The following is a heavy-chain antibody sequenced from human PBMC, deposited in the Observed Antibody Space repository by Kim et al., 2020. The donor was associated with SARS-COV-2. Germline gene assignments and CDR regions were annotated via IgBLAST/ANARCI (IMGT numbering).Heavy chain of an antibody. Sequence: ASVKVSCKASGYTFTSYYMHWVRQAPGQGLEWMGIINPSGGSTSYAQKFQGRVTMTRDTSTSTVYMELSSLRSEDTAVYYCARVGFSGSGWNRYFDYWGQGTLVTVSS. CDR1: GYTFTSYY. J-gene: IGHJ4*02. CDR3: ARVGFSGSGWNRYFDY. V-gene: IGHV1-46*01. CDR2: INPSGGST. D-gene: IGHD6-19*01.